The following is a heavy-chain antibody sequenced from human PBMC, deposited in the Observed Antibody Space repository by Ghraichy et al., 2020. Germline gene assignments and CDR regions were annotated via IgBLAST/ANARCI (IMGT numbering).Heavy chain of an antibody. CDR3: ARDLGWELLRNYFDP. D-gene: IGHD2-15*01. CDR1: GFRFTSYA. V-gene: IGHV3-30*04. J-gene: IGHJ4*02. CDR2: ISYDGSDK. Sequence: GGSLRLSCAASGFRFTSYAIHWVRQAPDKGLEWVALISYDGSDKYYADSVKGRFTISRDNSKNTLFLQMNSLRIEDTAMYYCARDLGWELLRNYFDPWGQGTLVTVSS.